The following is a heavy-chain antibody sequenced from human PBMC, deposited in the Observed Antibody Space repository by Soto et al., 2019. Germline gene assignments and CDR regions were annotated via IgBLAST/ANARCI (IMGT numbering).Heavy chain of an antibody. CDR3: TKDVTGDVGADY. D-gene: IGHD2-21*02. V-gene: IGHV3-23*04. CDR2: VKTTGDTT. J-gene: IGHJ4*02. Sequence: EVQLVESGGALVQPGGSLTLSCAASGFAFFSHVMSWVRQAPGKGLVWVSTVKTTGDTTFYAGPVKGRFTASRDDSKSTLFLHMYSLRVEDTATYYCTKDVTGDVGADYWGQGTPVTVSS. CDR1: GFAFFSHV.